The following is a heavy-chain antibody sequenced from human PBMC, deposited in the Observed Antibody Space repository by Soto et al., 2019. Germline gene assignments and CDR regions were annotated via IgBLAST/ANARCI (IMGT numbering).Heavy chain of an antibody. J-gene: IGHJ4*02. CDR3: AKGFANYWAFDY. CDR2: ISNDGSNK. CDR1: GFSVSTYG. D-gene: IGHD1-7*01. Sequence: QVHLAESGGGVVQPGRSLRLSCAASGFSVSTYGMHWVRQAPGKGLEWVAFISNDGSNKYYADSVKGRFTISRDNSKNTLYLQMNSLRAEDTAVYYCAKGFANYWAFDYWGQGTLVTVSS. V-gene: IGHV3-30*18.